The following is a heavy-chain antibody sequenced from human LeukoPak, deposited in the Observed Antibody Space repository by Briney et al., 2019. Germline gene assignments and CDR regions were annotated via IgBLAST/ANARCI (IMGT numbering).Heavy chain of an antibody. V-gene: IGHV3-7*01. D-gene: IGHD2-8*02. CDR1: GFTFSNYW. Sequence: SGGSLRLSCAASGFTFSNYWMTWVRQAPGKGLEGVANINRDASEKYYADSVKGRFTISRDNVKSSLFLQMTSLRADDTAVYYCARDDPVVYATYDHWGQGTLVTVSS. CDR2: INRDASEK. CDR3: ARDDPVVYATYDH. J-gene: IGHJ4*02.